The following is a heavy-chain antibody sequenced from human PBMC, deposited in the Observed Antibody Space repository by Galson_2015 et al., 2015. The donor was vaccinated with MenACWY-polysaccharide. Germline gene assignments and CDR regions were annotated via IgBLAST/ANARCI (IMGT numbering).Heavy chain of an antibody. CDR2: ISGSGGDT. D-gene: IGHD3-10*01. Sequence: SLRLSCAASGFTFSRYAMHWVRQAPGKGLEWVSTISGSGGDTYSVDSVKGRFTVSRDISKNTVFLQMNTLRAEDTAVYYCAKANYNSGTFLYGMDVWGQGTTVTVSS. V-gene: IGHV3-23*01. J-gene: IGHJ6*02. CDR3: AKANYNSGTFLYGMDV. CDR1: GFTFSRYA.